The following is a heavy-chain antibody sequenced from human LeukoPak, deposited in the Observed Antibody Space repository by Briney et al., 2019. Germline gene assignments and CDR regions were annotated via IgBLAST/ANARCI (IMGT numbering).Heavy chain of an antibody. D-gene: IGHD2-2*01. V-gene: IGHV4-34*01. CDR1: GGSFSGYY. CDR2: INHSGST. J-gene: IGHJ4*02. Sequence: SETLSLTCAVYGGSFSGYYWSWIRQPPGKGLEWIGEINHSGSTNYNPSLKSRVTISVDTSKNQFSLKLSSVTAADTAVYYCARHPPIVVVPAAMEGLGFYFDYWGQGTLVTVSS. CDR3: ARHPPIVVVPAAMEGLGFYFDY.